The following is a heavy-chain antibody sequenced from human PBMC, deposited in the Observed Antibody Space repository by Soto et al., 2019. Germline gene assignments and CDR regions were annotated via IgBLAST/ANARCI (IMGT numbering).Heavy chain of an antibody. D-gene: IGHD5-12*01. CDR2: INPNSGVT. CDR1: GYTFTGYY. J-gene: IGHJ6*02. CDR3: ARSTRRDGYNYLYYYGMDV. Sequence: ASVKFSCKASGYTFTGYYMHWLRQAPGQGLEWMGWINPNSGVTNYAQKFQGRVTMTRDTSISTAYMELSRLRSDDTAVYYCARSTRRDGYNYLYYYGMDVWGQGTTVTVSS. V-gene: IGHV1-2*02.